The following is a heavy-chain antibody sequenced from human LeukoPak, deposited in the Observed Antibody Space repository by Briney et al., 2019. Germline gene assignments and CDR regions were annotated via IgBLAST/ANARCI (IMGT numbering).Heavy chain of an antibody. V-gene: IGHV7-4-1*02. CDR2: INTNTGNP. Sequence: ASVKVSCKASGYTFNSYAMNWVRQAPGQGLEWMGWINTNTGNPMYAQGFTGRFVFSLNTSVSTAYLQISSLKAEDTAMYYCARKLSDSTSAWGQGTLVTVSS. D-gene: IGHD6-6*01. J-gene: IGHJ5*02. CDR1: GYTFNSYA. CDR3: ARKLSDSTSA.